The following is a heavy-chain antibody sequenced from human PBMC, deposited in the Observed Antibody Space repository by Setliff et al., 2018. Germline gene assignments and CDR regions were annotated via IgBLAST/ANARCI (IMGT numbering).Heavy chain of an antibody. D-gene: IGHD1-26*01. V-gene: IGHV4-34*01. CDR1: GGSFNVYF. CDR2: ISHSGST. Sequence: PSETLSLTCAVYGGSFNVYFWSWIRQPPGKGLEWIGEISHSGSTNYNPSLKSRVTMSVDKSKNQFSLKLSSLTAADTALYFCARDNTILGATDYWGQGALVTVSS. CDR3: ARDNTILGATDY. J-gene: IGHJ4*02.